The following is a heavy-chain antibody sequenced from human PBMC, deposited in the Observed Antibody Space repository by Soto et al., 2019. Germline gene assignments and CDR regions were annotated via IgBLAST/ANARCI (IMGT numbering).Heavy chain of an antibody. CDR2: IWYDGSNK. CDR1: GFTFSSYC. Sequence: GGSLRLSCAASGFTFSSYCMHWVRQAPGKGLEWVAVIWYDGSNKYYADSVKGRFTISRDNSKNTLYLQMNSLRAEDTAVYYCARDKALYGMDVWGQGTTVTVSS. D-gene: IGHD6-6*01. V-gene: IGHV3-33*01. CDR3: ARDKALYGMDV. J-gene: IGHJ6*02.